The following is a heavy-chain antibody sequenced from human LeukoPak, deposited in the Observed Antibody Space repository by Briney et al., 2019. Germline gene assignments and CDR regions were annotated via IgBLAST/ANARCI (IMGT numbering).Heavy chain of an antibody. J-gene: IGHJ5*02. CDR3: TVVNYGSGSYPLGS. D-gene: IGHD3-10*01. CDR2: IKNKPDGGTS. V-gene: IGHV3-15*01. Sequence: VARIKNKPDGGTSDYTAPVKGRFTISRDDSKSTLYLQMNSLKTEDTAVYYCTVVNYGSGSYPLGSWGQGTLVTVSS.